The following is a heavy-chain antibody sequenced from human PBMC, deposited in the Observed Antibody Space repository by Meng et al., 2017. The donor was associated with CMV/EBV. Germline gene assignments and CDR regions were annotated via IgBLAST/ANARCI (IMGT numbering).Heavy chain of an antibody. CDR2: IRYDGSNK. CDR1: GFTFSSYA. V-gene: IGHV3-30*02. D-gene: IGHD4-11*01. J-gene: IGHJ4*02. CDR3: AKVMTTVTTPLGY. Sequence: GESLKISCAASGFTFSSYAMHWVRQAPGKGLEWVAFIRYDGSNKYYADSVKGRFTIPRDNSKNTLYLQMNSLRAEDTAVYYCAKVMTTVTTPLGYWGQGTLVTVSS.